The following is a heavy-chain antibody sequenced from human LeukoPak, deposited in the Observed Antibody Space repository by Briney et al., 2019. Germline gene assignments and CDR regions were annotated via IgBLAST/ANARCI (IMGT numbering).Heavy chain of an antibody. CDR2: IYTSGST. CDR3: ARVVGSSWYSAYYYYYGMDV. CDR1: GGSISSYY. V-gene: IGHV4-4*07. J-gene: IGHJ6*02. Sequence: SETLSLTCTVPGGSISSYYWSWIRQPAGKGLEWIGRIYTSGSTNYNPSLKSRVTMSVDTSKNQFSLKLSSVTAADTAVYYCARVVGSSWYSAYYYYYGMDVWGQGTTVTASS. D-gene: IGHD6-13*01.